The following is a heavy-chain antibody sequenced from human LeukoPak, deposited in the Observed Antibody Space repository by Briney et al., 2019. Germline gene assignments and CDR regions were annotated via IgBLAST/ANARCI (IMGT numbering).Heavy chain of an antibody. CDR1: GFTFSSYA. CDR3: AKGYSSSSARYFDL. Sequence: PGGSLRLSCSASGFTFSSYAMHWVRQAPGKGLEYVSAISSNGGSTYYADSVKGRFTISRDNSKNTLYLQMSSLRAEDTAVYYCAKGYSSSSARYFDLWGRGTLVTVSS. CDR2: ISSNGGST. J-gene: IGHJ2*01. D-gene: IGHD6-6*01. V-gene: IGHV3-64D*09.